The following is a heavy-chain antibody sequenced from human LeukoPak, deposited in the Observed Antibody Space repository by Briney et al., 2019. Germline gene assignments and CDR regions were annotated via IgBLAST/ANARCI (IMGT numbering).Heavy chain of an antibody. J-gene: IGHJ6*02. Sequence: GGSLRLSCAASGFTFSSYAMHWVRQAPGKGLEWVAVISYDGSNKYYADSVKGRFTISRDNSKNTLYLQMNSLRAEDTAVYYCAKDGVHPYDLARGAAGMDVWGQGTTVTVSS. D-gene: IGHD3-3*01. CDR2: ISYDGSNK. CDR3: AKDGVHPYDLARGAAGMDV. V-gene: IGHV3-30-3*01. CDR1: GFTFSSYA.